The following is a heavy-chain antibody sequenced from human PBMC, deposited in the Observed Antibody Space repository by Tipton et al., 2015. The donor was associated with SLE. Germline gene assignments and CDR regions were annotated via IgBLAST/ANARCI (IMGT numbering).Heavy chain of an antibody. D-gene: IGHD3-22*01. CDR2: IQYPRST. CDR1: GGSITSLY. CDR3: ARATYYFDSSGYHYVGSFDI. J-gene: IGHJ3*02. V-gene: IGHV4-59*08. Sequence: TLSLTCTVSGGSITSLYWNWIRQPPGKGLEWIGYIQYPRSTNYNPSLKSRVTISMDSSKNQFSLRLSSVTAADTAIYYCARATYYFDSSGYHYVGSFDIWGQGTMVSVSS.